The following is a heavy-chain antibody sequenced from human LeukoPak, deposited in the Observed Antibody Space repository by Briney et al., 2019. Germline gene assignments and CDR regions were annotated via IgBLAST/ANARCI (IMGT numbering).Heavy chain of an antibody. CDR1: GYTFTSYW. J-gene: IGHJ5*02. Sequence: ESLKISCNGSGYTFTSYWIGWVRQMPGKGLEWMGIIYPGDSDTRYSPSFQGQVTISVDKSISTAYLQWSSLKASDTAMYYCARLRDSKNWFDPWGQGTLVNVSS. CDR3: ARLRDSKNWFDP. CDR2: IYPGDSDT. D-gene: IGHD3-22*01. V-gene: IGHV5-51*01.